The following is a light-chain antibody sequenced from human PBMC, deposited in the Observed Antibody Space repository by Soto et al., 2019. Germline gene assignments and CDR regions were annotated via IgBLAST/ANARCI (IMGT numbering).Light chain of an antibody. Sequence: EIVATQSPPISSGSPGVGAIPSCRASQSVSSNLAWYQQKPGQAPRLLIYGASTRATGIPARFSGSGSGTEFTLTISSLQSEDFAVYYCQQYNNWPRTFGQGTKVDIK. CDR2: GAS. CDR1: QSVSSN. CDR3: QQYNNWPRT. J-gene: IGKJ1*01. V-gene: IGKV3-15*01.